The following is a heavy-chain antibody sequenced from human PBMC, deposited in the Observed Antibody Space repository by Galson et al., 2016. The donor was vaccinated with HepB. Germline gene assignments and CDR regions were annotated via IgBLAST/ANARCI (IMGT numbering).Heavy chain of an antibody. CDR3: TNYRFGTMFGL. J-gene: IGHJ4*01. Sequence: LRLSCAASGFAFGSHWMHWVRQVPGKGLEWIASIFYGEGPDYNPSLKSRVAISLDTSENQLSLKLTSVTAADTAVYYCTNYRFGTMFGLWGHGTLVTVSA. CDR1: GFAFGSHW. CDR2: IFYGEGP. V-gene: IGHV4-59*05. D-gene: IGHD3-10*02.